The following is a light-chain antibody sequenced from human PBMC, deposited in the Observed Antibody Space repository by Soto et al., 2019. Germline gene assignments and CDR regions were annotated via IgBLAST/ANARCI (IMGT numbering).Light chain of an antibody. CDR2: VNSDGSH. CDR1: NGHSSDA. J-gene: IGLJ3*02. Sequence: QPVLTQSPSAAASLGASVKLTCTLTNGHSSDAIAWHQQQPEKGPRFLMKVNSDGSHNKGDGIPDRFSGYSSGAVRFLTISRLQSEDEADYYCQTWGTGIRVFGGGTKLTVL. V-gene: IGLV4-69*01. CDR3: QTWGTGIRV.